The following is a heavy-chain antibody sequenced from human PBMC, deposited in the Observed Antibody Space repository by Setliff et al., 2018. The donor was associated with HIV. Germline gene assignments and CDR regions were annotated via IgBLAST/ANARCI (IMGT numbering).Heavy chain of an antibody. D-gene: IGHD3-22*01. CDR1: GYSISSGYY. J-gene: IGHJ4*02. Sequence: SETMSLTCAVSGYSISSGYYWGWIRQPPGKGLEWVGSISHNGTTYYNPSLKSRVTISVDTSKNQFSLKLSSVTAADTAVYYCARHDSCGYYSLDYWGQGTLVTVSS. V-gene: IGHV4-38-2*01. CDR3: ARHDSCGYYSLDY. CDR2: ISHNGTT.